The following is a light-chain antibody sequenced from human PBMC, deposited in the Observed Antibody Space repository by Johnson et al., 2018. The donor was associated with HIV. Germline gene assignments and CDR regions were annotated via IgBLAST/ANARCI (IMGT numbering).Light chain of an antibody. CDR2: EDN. V-gene: IGLV1-51*02. CDR3: GTWDSSLSSYV. CDR1: SSNIENNY. Sequence: QSVLTQPPSVSAAPGQKVTISCSGSSSNIENNYVSWYQQLPGTAPKLLIYEDNRRPSGTPDRFSGSKSGTSATPGITGLQTGDEADYYCGTWDSSLSSYVFGTGTKVTVL. J-gene: IGLJ1*01.